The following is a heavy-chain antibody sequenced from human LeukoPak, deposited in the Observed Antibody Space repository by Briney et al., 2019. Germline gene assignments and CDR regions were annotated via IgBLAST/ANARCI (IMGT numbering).Heavy chain of an antibody. D-gene: IGHD2-2*01. V-gene: IGHV1-2*02. J-gene: IGHJ5*02. CDR1: GYTFTGYY. CDR2: INPNSGGT. CDR3: ARYCSSTSCSIYNWFDP. Sequence: ASVKVSCKAPGYTFTGYYMHWVRQAPGQGLEWMGWINPNSGGTNYAQKFQGRVTMTRDTSISTAYMELSRLRSDDTAVYYCARYCSSTSCSIYNWFDPWGQGTLVTVSS.